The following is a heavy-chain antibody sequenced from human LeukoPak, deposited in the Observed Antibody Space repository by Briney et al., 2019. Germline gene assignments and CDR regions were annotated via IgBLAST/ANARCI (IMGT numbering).Heavy chain of an antibody. D-gene: IGHD3-16*02. CDR3: ARAFQSLGGLSLPDY. CDR2: IHRSTGNP. V-gene: IGHV7-4-1*02. CDR1: GYTFTNYA. Sequence: ASVKVSCKASGYTFTNYAMNWVRQAPGQGLEWMGWIHRSTGNPTYAQGLTGRFVFSLDTSVSTTYLQISSLKAEDTAVYFCARAFQSLGGLSLPDYWGQGTLVTVSS. J-gene: IGHJ4*02.